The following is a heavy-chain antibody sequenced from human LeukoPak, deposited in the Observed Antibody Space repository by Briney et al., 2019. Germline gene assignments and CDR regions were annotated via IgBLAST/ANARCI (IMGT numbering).Heavy chain of an antibody. V-gene: IGHV3-21*06. Sequence: GGSLRLSCAASGFTFSGYGMHWVRQAPGKGLEWVSFISTGTGYIHYEDSVKGRFSIARDDAKNSLFLQMNSLRAEDSAVYYCAREPPIDYYDSSGYSGLDNWGQGTLVIVSS. D-gene: IGHD3-22*01. CDR1: GFTFSGYG. CDR2: ISTGTGYI. J-gene: IGHJ4*02. CDR3: AREPPIDYYDSSGYSGLDN.